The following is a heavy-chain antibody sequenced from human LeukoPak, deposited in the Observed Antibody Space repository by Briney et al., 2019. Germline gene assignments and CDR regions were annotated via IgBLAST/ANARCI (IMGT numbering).Heavy chain of an antibody. D-gene: IGHD1-7*01. V-gene: IGHV4-34*01. J-gene: IGHJ4*02. Sequence: SETLSLTCAVYGGSFSGYYWSWIRQPPGKGLEWIGEINHSGSTNYNPSLKSRVTISVDTSKNQFSLKLSSVTAADTAVYYCARENNWNYLRHFDYWGQGTLVTVSS. CDR3: ARENNWNYLRHFDY. CDR1: GGSFSGYY. CDR2: INHSGST.